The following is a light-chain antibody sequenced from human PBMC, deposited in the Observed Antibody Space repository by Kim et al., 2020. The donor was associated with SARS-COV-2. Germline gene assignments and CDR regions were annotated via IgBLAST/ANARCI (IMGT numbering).Light chain of an antibody. CDR2: GRD. Sequence: PWYTATPSSRAGQSVIYNYLAGYQKRPGQTPRLLLFGRDTRPIGIPDKFSGSGSGTAFTLTISRLEPEDFAVYYCQQYGSSPLTFGGGTKVDIK. CDR1: QSVIYNY. V-gene: IGKV3-20*01. CDR3: QQYGSSPLT. J-gene: IGKJ4*01.